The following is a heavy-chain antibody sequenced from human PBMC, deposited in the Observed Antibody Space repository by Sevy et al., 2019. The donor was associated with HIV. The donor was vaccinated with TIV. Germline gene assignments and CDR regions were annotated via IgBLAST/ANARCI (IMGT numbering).Heavy chain of an antibody. Sequence: GGSLRLSCAASGFTFGSYAMSWVRQAPGKGLEWVSAISGSGGSTYYADSVKGRFTISRDNSKNTLYLQMNSLRAEDTAVYYCAKEQGRYDSSGYYYYYGMDVWGQGTTVTVSS. J-gene: IGHJ6*02. CDR3: AKEQGRYDSSGYYYYYGMDV. V-gene: IGHV3-23*01. CDR2: ISGSGGST. D-gene: IGHD3-22*01. CDR1: GFTFGSYA.